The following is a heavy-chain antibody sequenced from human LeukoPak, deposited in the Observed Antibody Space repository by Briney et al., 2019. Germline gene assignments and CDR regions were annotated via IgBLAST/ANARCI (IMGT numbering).Heavy chain of an antibody. D-gene: IGHD3-22*01. V-gene: IGHV3-21*01. Sequence: GGSLRLSCAASGFTFSSYSMNWVRQAPGKGRECVSSISSSSSYIYYADSVKGRFTISRDNAKNSLYLKMNSLRAEDTAVYYCARDSTYYYDSSGYPPDYWGQGTLVTVSS. CDR1: GFTFSSYS. CDR2: ISSSSSYI. J-gene: IGHJ4*02. CDR3: ARDSTYYYDSSGYPPDY.